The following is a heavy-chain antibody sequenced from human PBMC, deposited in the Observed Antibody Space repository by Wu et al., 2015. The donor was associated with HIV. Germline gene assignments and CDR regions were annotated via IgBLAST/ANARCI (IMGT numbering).Heavy chain of an antibody. CDR2: IIPIFATA. CDR3: ARSIHGTYYYDSSGYYPMVHKHYYGVDV. Sequence: QVQLVQSGAEVKKPGSSVKVSCKASGGTFSSYVISWVRQAPGQGLEWVGGIIPIFATANYAQKFQGRVRITTDESTSTAYMELSSLKSEDTAVYYCARSIHGTYYYDSSGYYPMVHKHYYGVDVWGQGTTVTVSS. J-gene: IGHJ6*02. CDR1: GGTFSSYV. V-gene: IGHV1-69*05. D-gene: IGHD3-22*01.